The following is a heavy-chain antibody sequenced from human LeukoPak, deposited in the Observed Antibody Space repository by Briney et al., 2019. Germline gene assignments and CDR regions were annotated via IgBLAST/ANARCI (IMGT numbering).Heavy chain of an antibody. CDR3: APVAVAGTPLTSDY. Sequence: GGSLRLSCAASGFTFSNHAMSWVRQAPGKGLEWVSGISSSGGSAYYADSVKGRFTISRDNSKNTLYLQMNSLRAEDTAVYYCAPVAVAGTPLTSDYWGQGTLVTVSS. CDR1: GFTFSNHA. J-gene: IGHJ4*02. CDR2: ISSSGGSA. D-gene: IGHD6-19*01. V-gene: IGHV3-23*01.